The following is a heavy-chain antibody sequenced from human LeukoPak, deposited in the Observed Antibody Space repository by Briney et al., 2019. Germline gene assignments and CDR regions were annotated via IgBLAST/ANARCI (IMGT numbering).Heavy chain of an antibody. J-gene: IGHJ4*02. D-gene: IGHD3-22*01. V-gene: IGHV3-33*06. CDR2: IWYDGSDK. CDR3: AKAHQGRGGSGYYDFDY. Sequence: GGSLRLSCAASGFTFNTYGMNWVRQAPGKGLEWVAIIWYDGSDKYYAESVKGRFTISRDNSKNTLYLQMNSLRAEDTAVYYCAKAHQGRGGSGYYDFDYWGQGTLVTVSS. CDR1: GFTFNTYG.